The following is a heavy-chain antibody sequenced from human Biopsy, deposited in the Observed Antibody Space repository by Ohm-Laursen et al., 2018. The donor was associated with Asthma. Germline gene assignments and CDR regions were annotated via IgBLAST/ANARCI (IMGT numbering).Heavy chain of an antibody. CDR2: ICWNSVTI. Sequence: SSQTLSCASTGFSFYDYAMFWVRHAPRQGLDLVSGICWNSVTIGYADSAKGRFTISRDNAKNSLYLQMNSLGPEDTAVYYCARDMGAGPNQPPSGSGSSHLYGMDVWGQGTTVTVSS. D-gene: IGHD3-10*01. J-gene: IGHJ6*02. V-gene: IGHV3-9*01. CDR1: GFSFYDYA. CDR3: ARDMGAGPNQPPSGSGSSHLYGMDV.